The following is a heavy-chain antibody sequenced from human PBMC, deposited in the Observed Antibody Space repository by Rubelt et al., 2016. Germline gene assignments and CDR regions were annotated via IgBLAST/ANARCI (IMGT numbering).Heavy chain of an antibody. CDR1: D. Sequence: DINWVRQATGQGLEWMGWMNPNSGNTGYAQKFQGRVTMTRNTSISTAYMELSSLRSEDTAVYYCARDKPQQWLVLEPTFDYWGQGTLVPVSS. CDR2: MNPNSGNT. J-gene: IGHJ4*02. CDR3: ARDKPQQWLVLEPTFDY. D-gene: IGHD6-19*01. V-gene: IGHV1-8*01.